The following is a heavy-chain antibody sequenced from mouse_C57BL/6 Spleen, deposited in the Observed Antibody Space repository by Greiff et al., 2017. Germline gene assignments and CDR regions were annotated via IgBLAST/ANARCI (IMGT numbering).Heavy chain of an antibody. CDR3: ARLGDGYTFAY. V-gene: IGHV5-9*01. Sequence: EVKVVESGGGLVKPGGSLKLSCAASGFTFSSYTMSWVRQTPEKRLEWVATISGGGGNTYYPDSVKGRFTISRDNAKNTLYLQMSSLRSEDTALYYCARLGDGYTFAYWGQGTLVTVSA. J-gene: IGHJ3*01. CDR1: GFTFSSYT. CDR2: ISGGGGNT. D-gene: IGHD2-3*01.